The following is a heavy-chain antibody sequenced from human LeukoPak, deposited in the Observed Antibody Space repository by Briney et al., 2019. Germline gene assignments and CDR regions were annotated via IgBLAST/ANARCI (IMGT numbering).Heavy chain of an antibody. CDR1: GGSISSYY. CDR2: IYYSGST. Sequence: SETLSLTCTVSGGSISSYYWSWIRQPPGKGLEWIGYIYYSGSTNYNPSLKSRVTISVDTSKNQFSLKLSSVTAADTAVYYCARTLDYAPSYVDYWGQGTLVTVSS. J-gene: IGHJ4*02. V-gene: IGHV4-59*01. D-gene: IGHD4-17*01. CDR3: ARTLDYAPSYVDY.